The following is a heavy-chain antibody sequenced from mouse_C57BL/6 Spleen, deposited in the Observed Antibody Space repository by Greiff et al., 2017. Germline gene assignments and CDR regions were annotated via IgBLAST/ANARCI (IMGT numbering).Heavy chain of an antibody. CDR1: GYTFTSYW. CDR2: INPGNGGT. J-gene: IGHJ2*01. D-gene: IGHD1-1*01. V-gene: IGHV1-53*01. Sequence: QVQLQQPGTELVKPGASVKLSCKASGYTFTSYWMHWVKQRPGQGLEWIGHINPGNGGTNSNEKFKSKATLTVDKSSSTAYMQLSSLTSEYSAVYYCARSPYYYGSTTYYFDCGGEGTTLTVSS. CDR3: ARSPYYYGSTTYYFDC.